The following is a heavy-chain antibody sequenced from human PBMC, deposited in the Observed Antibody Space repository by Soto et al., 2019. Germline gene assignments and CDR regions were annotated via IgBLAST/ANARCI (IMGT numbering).Heavy chain of an antibody. CDR3: ARDLLQDFWRGSXLDR. V-gene: IGHV3-30-3*01. CDR2: ISYDGSNK. J-gene: IGHJ5*02. Sequence: PGGSLRLACAASGFTFSSYAMHWVRQAPGKGLEWVAVISYDGSNKYYADSVKGRFTISRDNSKNTLYLQMNSLRAEDTAVYYCARDLLQDFWRGSXLDRWAQRTLVTVSS. D-gene: IGHD3-3*01. CDR1: GFTFSSYA.